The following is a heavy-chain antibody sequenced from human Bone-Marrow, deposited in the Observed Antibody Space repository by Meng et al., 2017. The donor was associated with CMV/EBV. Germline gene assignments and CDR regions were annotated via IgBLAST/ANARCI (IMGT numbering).Heavy chain of an antibody. D-gene: IGHD2-2*01. CDR2: ISHSGSA. J-gene: IGHJ5*02. CDR1: GGSFSDYY. Sequence: GSLRLSCAVYGGSFSDYYWTWIRQPPGKGLEWIGEISHSGSANYNPSLKSRITISVDTSKNQFSLNLNSVTAADTAVYYCARDIGVVVPAAIVLGWFDPWGQGTLVTVSS. V-gene: IGHV4-34*01. CDR3: ARDIGVVVPAAIVLGWFDP.